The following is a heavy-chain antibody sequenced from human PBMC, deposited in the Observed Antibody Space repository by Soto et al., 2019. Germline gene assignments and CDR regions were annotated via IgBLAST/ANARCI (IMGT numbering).Heavy chain of an antibody. Sequence: XXSLRLSCAASGFTFSSYWMSWVRQAPGKGLEWVANIKQDGSEKYYVDSVKGRFTISRDNAKNSLYLQMNSLRAEDTAVYYCARSIAARLNWFDPWGQGTLVTVSS. CDR1: GFTFSSYW. CDR3: ARSIAARLNWFDP. V-gene: IGHV3-7*01. J-gene: IGHJ5*02. CDR2: IKQDGSEK. D-gene: IGHD6-6*01.